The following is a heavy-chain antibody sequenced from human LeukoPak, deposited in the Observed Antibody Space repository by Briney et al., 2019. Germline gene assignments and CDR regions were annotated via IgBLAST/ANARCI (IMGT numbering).Heavy chain of an antibody. V-gene: IGHV3-23*01. J-gene: IGHJ4*02. CDR3: AKEVPRGYLMGGYFDY. D-gene: IGHD5-18*01. Sequence: GGSLRLSCAASGFTFSSYAMGWVRQAPGKGLEWVSAISGSGGSTYYADSVKGRFTISRDNSKNTLYLQMNSLRAEDTAVYYCAKEVPRGYLMGGYFDYWGQGTLVTVSS. CDR1: GFTFSSYA. CDR2: ISGSGGST.